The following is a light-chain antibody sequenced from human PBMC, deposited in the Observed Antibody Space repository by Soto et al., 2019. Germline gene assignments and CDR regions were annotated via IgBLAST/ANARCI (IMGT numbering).Light chain of an antibody. J-gene: IGLJ1*01. V-gene: IGLV2-14*03. Sequence: QSVLTQPASVSGSPGQSITISCTGTSSDVVGYNYVSWYQHHPGKAPKLLIHDVSNRPSGISNRFSGSKSDNTASLTISGLQPEDEADYYCSSYTTSNTRQIVFGTGTKVTVL. CDR3: SSYTTSNTRQIV. CDR2: DVS. CDR1: SSDVVGYNY.